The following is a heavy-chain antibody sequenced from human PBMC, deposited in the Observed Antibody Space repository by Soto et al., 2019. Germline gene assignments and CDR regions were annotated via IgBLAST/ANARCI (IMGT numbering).Heavy chain of an antibody. V-gene: IGHV4-39*01. D-gene: IGHD3-3*01. J-gene: IGHJ4*02. CDR1: GGAISRSSYY. CDR2: IYYSGST. Sequence: SETLSLTCTVSGGAISRSSYYWGWIRQPPGKGLEWIASIYYSGSTYYSPSLKSRVTVSIDTSKNQFSLKLTSVSAADTAFYYCARRYGVWTGYYTPDYWGPGTLVTVSS. CDR3: ARRYGVWTGYYTPDY.